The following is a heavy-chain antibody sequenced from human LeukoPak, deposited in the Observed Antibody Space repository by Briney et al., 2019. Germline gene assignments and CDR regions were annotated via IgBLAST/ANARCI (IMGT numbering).Heavy chain of an antibody. CDR1: GFTFSSYG. Sequence: GGSLRLSCAASGFTFSSYGMHWVRQAPGKGLEWVAVIWYDGSNKYYADSVKGRFTISRDNSKNTLYLQMNSPRAEDTAVCYCAREVGRRFDYWGQGTLVTVSS. CDR2: IWYDGSNK. V-gene: IGHV3-33*01. D-gene: IGHD2-15*01. CDR3: AREVGRRFDY. J-gene: IGHJ4*02.